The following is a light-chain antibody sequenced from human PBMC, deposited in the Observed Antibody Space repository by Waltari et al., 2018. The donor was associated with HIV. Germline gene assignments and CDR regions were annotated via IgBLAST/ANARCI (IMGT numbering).Light chain of an antibody. CDR3: LQHDNFPYT. CDR1: QDIDDD. Sequence: DTPLSQSAAFMSVTPGDKVTIACKASQDIDDDMNWYKQKPGEGVILIVREATNLGPGIPPRFSGSGYGTDFTLTINNIESEDAAYYFCLQHDNFPYTFGQGTKLEIK. CDR2: EAT. J-gene: IGKJ2*01. V-gene: IGKV5-2*01.